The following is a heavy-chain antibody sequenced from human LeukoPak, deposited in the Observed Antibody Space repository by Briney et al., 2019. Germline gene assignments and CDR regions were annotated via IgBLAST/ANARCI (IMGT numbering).Heavy chain of an antibody. J-gene: IGHJ4*02. CDR2: INPNSGGT. CDR3: ARDLVGAKGRPYDY. V-gene: IGHV1-2*02. CDR1: GYTFTGYY. D-gene: IGHD1-26*01. Sequence: GASVKVSCKASGYTFTGYYMHWVRQAPGQGLEWMGWINPNSGGTNYAQKFQGRVTMTRDTSISTAYMELSRLRFDDTAVYYCARDLVGAKGRPYDYWGQGTLVTVSS.